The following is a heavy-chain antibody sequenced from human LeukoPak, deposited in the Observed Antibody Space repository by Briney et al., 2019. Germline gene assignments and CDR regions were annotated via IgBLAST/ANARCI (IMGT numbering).Heavy chain of an antibody. V-gene: IGHV4-59*01. J-gene: IGHJ4*02. D-gene: IGHD6-13*01. CDR1: GGSISSYY. Sequence: SETLSLTCTVSGGSISSYYWSWIRQPPGKGLEWIGYIYYSGSTNYNPSLRSRVTISVDTSKNQFSLNLSSVTAAGTAVYFCARSSNWYSLDHWGQGTLVTVSS. CDR2: IYYSGST. CDR3: ARSSNWYSLDH.